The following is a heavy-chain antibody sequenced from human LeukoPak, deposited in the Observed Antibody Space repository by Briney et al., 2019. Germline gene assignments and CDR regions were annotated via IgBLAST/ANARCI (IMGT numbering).Heavy chain of an antibody. D-gene: IGHD6-13*01. CDR2: IGLASDT. CDR3: AREGAAGSFDY. V-gene: IGHV3-13*01. J-gene: IGHJ4*02. CDR1: GFTFSSYD. Sequence: GGSLRLSCAASGFTFSSYDMHWVRQATGKGLEWVSTIGLASDTYYPGSVKGRFTISRENAKNSLYLQMNSLRAGDTAVYYCAREGAAGSFDYWGQGTLVTVSS.